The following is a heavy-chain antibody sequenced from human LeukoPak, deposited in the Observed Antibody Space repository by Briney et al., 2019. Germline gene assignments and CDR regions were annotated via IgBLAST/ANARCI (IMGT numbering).Heavy chain of an antibody. CDR1: GGSITGHY. Sequence: PSETLSLTCAVSGGSITGHYWNWIRQTPGMRLEWIGYISYSRTTIYNSYFKGRATMSIDTSKNQLYLNLNSVTATDTAVYYCAKLGHSDGWYLGAFDIWGQGTTVIVSS. V-gene: IGHV4-59*08. CDR3: AKLGHSDGWYLGAFDI. CDR2: ISYSRTT. J-gene: IGHJ3*02. D-gene: IGHD6-19*01.